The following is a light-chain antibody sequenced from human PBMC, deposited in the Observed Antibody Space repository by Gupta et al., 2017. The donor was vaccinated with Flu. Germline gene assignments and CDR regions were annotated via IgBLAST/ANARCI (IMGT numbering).Light chain of an antibody. Sequence: DIVLTQSPATLALSPGEGATLSCRASQSVSTYLAWYPQKPGQAPRLLVEYAYNRATGIQARGSARGSGTDVSLSISRIEPVDLAVSYGQERSQGERTFGGGTNVESK. CDR3: QERSQGERT. CDR1: QSVSTY. CDR2: YAY. V-gene: IGKV3-11*01. J-gene: IGKJ4*02.